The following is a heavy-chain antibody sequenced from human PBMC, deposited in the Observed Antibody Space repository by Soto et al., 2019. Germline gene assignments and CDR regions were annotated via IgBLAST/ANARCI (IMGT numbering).Heavy chain of an antibody. Sequence: QARLTQSGPEVKKLGASVKVSCKASGYKFPDYGISWVRRAPGQGPEWLGWISAYNGDTEYANKFQGRITVTTDTSPKTVYLELKRLRPEETAIYFCARVEDSGRYLIWGQGTLVTASS. CDR1: GYKFPDYG. CDR2: ISAYNGDT. V-gene: IGHV1-18*01. D-gene: IGHD1-26*01. CDR3: ARVEDSGRYLI. J-gene: IGHJ4*02.